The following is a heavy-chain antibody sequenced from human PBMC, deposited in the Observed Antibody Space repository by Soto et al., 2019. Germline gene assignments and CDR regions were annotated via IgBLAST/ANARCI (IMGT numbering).Heavy chain of an antibody. CDR1: GYSISSGYS. CDR2: IYHSGST. V-gene: IGHV4-38-2*02. Sequence: SETLSLTCAVSGYSISSGYSWGWIRQPPGKGLEWIGSIYHSGSTYYNPSLKSRVTISVDTSKNQFSLKLSSVTAADTAVYYGARDQAAMFYFDYWGQGTMVTVSS. J-gene: IGHJ4*02. D-gene: IGHD5-18*01. CDR3: ARDQAAMFYFDY.